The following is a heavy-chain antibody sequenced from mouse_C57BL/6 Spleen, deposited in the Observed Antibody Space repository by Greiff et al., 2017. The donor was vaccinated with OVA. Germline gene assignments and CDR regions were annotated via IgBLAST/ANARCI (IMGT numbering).Heavy chain of an antibody. CDR1: GYTFTDHT. J-gene: IGHJ3*01. Sequence: VQLQQSDAELVKPGASVKISCKVSGYTFTDHTIHWMKQRPEQGLEWIGYIYPRDGSTKYNEKFKGKATLTADKSSNTAYLKLTILTSEDSAVYFCARSRGLGAWFAYWGQGTLVTVSA. CDR2: IYPRDGST. D-gene: IGHD4-1*01. V-gene: IGHV1-78*01. CDR3: ARSRGLGAWFAY.